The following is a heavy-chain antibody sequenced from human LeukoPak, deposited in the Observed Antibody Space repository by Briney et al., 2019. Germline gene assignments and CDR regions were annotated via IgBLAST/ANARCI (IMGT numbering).Heavy chain of an antibody. CDR2: INPNSGGT. V-gene: IGHV1-2*02. Sequence: ASVKVSCKASGYTFTGYYMHWVRQAPGQGLEWMGWINPNSGGTNYAQKFQGRVTMTTDTSTSTAYMELRSLRSDDTAVYYCARDGDNSGKGHYHFYMDVWGKGATVTVFS. D-gene: IGHD4-23*01. CDR3: ARDGDNSGKGHYHFYMDV. J-gene: IGHJ6*03. CDR1: GYTFTGYY.